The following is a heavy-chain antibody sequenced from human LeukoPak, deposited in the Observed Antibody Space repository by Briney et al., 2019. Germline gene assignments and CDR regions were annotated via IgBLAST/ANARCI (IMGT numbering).Heavy chain of an antibody. J-gene: IGHJ4*02. Sequence: PSETLSLTCTVSGGSISRYYWSWIRQPPGKGLEWIGYMYYSGSTNYNPSLKSRVTISLDTSKNQFSLKLSSVTAADTAVYYCARARDYYDSTFDYWGQGTLVTVSS. V-gene: IGHV4-59*01. D-gene: IGHD3-22*01. CDR1: GGSISRYY. CDR2: MYYSGST. CDR3: ARARDYYDSTFDY.